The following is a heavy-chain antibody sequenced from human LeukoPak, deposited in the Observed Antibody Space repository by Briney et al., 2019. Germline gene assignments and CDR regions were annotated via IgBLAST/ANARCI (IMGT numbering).Heavy chain of an antibody. CDR2: INQDGTEK. D-gene: IGHD3-10*01. CDR3: AKVAKYYYGSETYYFFEH. J-gene: IGHJ4*02. V-gene: IGHV3-7*01. Sequence: GRSLRLSCTASGFTFGDYAMSWVRQAPGKGLEWVANINQDGTEKYYVDSVKGRFTISRDNAKNSLYLQMNSLRVEDTAVYYCAKVAKYYYGSETYYFFEHWGQGTPVTASS. CDR1: GFTFGDYA.